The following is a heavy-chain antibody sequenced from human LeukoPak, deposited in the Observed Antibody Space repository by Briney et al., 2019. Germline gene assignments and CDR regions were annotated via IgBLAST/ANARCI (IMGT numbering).Heavy chain of an antibody. CDR2: IYYSGSN. Sequence: SETLSLTCTVSGGSISSGDYYWSWLRQPPGRGLEWIWYIYYSGSNYYNPSIKSRVTISIETSKNLFFLKLSSVTAADTAVYYCARVVMYYFDYWGQGTLVTVSS. CDR1: GGSISSGDYY. D-gene: IGHD3-22*01. CDR3: ARVVMYYFDY. J-gene: IGHJ4*02. V-gene: IGHV4-30-4*01.